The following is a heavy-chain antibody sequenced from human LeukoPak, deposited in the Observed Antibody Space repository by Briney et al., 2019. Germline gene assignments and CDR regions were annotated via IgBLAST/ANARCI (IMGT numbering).Heavy chain of an antibody. Sequence: ASVKVSCKSSGYTFTGHFVHWVRQAPGQGLEWMGWINPNSGGTNYAQKFQGRVTMTRDTSTTTVYMELSSLRSEDTAVYYCARGRPGSGWSFDYWGQGTLVTVSS. D-gene: IGHD6-19*01. J-gene: IGHJ4*02. V-gene: IGHV1-2*02. CDR3: ARGRPGSGWSFDY. CDR2: INPNSGGT. CDR1: GYTFTGHF.